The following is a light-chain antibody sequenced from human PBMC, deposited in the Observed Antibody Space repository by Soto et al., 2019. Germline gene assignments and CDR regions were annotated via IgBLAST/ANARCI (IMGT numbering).Light chain of an antibody. Sequence: QTVVTQEPSLTVSPGGTVTLTCASSTGSVASDQHPYWFQQKPGQAPRTLIFETSNRHSWTPARFSGSLLGGKAALTLSGAQPEDEADYYCFLYDGDADWVFGGGTKLTVL. CDR1: TGSVASDQH. V-gene: IGLV7-46*01. CDR3: FLYDGDADWV. J-gene: IGLJ3*02. CDR2: ETS.